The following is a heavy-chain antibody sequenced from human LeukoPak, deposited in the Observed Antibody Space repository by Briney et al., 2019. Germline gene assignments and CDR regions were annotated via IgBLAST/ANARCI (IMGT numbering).Heavy chain of an antibody. Sequence: PGGSLRPSCAASGFPFSSYSINWVRQAPGKGLEWVSSISGGTSYIYYADSVKGRVTISRDNAKNSLYLQMNSLRAEDTAVYYCARTNYDTTRGMDVWGQGTTVTVSS. V-gene: IGHV3-21*01. CDR1: GFPFSSYS. CDR2: ISGGTSYI. D-gene: IGHD3-22*01. CDR3: ARTNYDTTRGMDV. J-gene: IGHJ6*02.